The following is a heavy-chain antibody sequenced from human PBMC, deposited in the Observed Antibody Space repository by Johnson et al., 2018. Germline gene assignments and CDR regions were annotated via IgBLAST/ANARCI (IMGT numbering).Heavy chain of an antibody. CDR1: RFTFSSYA. J-gene: IGHJ6*03. D-gene: IGHD6-6*01. CDR2: ISGSGGTT. Sequence: VQLVQSGGGLVQPGGSLRLSCAASRFTFSSYAMTWVRQAPGKGLEWVSAISGSGGTTYYADSVTGRFIISRDNAKNSLYLQINNLRAEDTAVYYCARIGIAARHYYYYYMDVWGKGTTVTVSS. V-gene: IGHV3-23*04. CDR3: ARIGIAARHYYYYYMDV.